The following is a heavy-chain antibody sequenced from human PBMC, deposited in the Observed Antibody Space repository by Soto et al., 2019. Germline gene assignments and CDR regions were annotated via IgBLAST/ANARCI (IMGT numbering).Heavy chain of an antibody. D-gene: IGHD4-17*01. CDR3: SRTTAAPNALRSRYFFDY. CDR2: INHSGST. CDR1: GGSFSGYY. V-gene: IGHV4-34*01. J-gene: IGHJ4*02. Sequence: SETLSLTCAVYGGSFSGYYWSWIRQPPGKGLEWIGEINHSGSTNYNPSLKSRVTISVDTSKNQFSLKLSSVTAADTALYYCSRTTAAPNALRSRYFFDYWGQGTLVTVSS.